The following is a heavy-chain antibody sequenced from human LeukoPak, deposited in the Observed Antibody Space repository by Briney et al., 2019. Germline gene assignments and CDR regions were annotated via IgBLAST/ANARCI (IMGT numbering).Heavy chain of an antibody. J-gene: IGHJ4*02. CDR1: GFTFDDYA. D-gene: IGHD3-10*01. Sequence: GGSLRLSCAASGFTFDDYAMHWVRQAPGKGLEWVALISWEGQTTYYSDSVRGRFTISRDNSKNSLYLQMNSLRTEDTAFYYCTRDTDYGSATNYFDSWGQGTLVSVSS. V-gene: IGHV3-43*01. CDR3: TRDTDYGSATNYFDS. CDR2: ISWEGQTT.